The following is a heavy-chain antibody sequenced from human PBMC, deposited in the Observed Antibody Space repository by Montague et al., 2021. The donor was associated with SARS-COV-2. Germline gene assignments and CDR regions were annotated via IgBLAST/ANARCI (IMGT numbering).Heavy chain of an antibody. V-gene: IGHV4-39*01. Sequence: SETLSLTRTVSGGSISSSSYYWGWIRQPPGKGLEWIGSIYYSGSTYYNPSLKSRVTISVDTSKNQFSLKLSSVTAADTAVYYCARRVTGTTVHYYYYGMDVWGQGTTVTVSS. J-gene: IGHJ6*02. CDR3: ARRVTGTTVHYYYYGMDV. CDR2: IYYSGST. CDR1: GGSISSSSYY. D-gene: IGHD1-20*01.